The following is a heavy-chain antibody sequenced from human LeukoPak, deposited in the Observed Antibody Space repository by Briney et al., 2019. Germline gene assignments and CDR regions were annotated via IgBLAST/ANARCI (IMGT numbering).Heavy chain of an antibody. Sequence: ASVKVSCQASGYTFTSYGIRWVRQAPGQGLEWMGWISAYNGNTNYAQKLQGRVTMTTDTSTSTAYMELRSLRSDDTAVYYCAREKANYDSSGYYSPAIDYWGQGTLVTVSS. CDR1: GYTFTSYG. CDR2: ISAYNGNT. CDR3: AREKANYDSSGYYSPAIDY. J-gene: IGHJ4*02. V-gene: IGHV1-18*01. D-gene: IGHD3-22*01.